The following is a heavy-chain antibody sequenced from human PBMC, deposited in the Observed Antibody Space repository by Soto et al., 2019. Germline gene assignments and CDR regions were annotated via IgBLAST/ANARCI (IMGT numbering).Heavy chain of an antibody. CDR2: IYWDDDK. CDR3: APSGIAAAGTDWFDP. D-gene: IGHD6-13*01. V-gene: IGHV2-5*02. J-gene: IGHJ5*02. CDR1: GFSLSTSGVG. Sequence: QITLKESGPTLVKPTQTLTLTCTFSGFSLSTSGVGVGWIRQPPGKALEWLALIYWDDDKRYSPSLKSRLTSTKDTSKNPVVLTTTNLAPVDTATYYCAPSGIAAAGTDWFDPWGQGTLVTVSS.